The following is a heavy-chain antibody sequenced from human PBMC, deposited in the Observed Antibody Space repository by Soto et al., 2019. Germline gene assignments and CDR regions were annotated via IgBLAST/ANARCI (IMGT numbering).Heavy chain of an antibody. CDR3: ATITMIVVAYWGYFDY. D-gene: IGHD3-22*01. CDR1: GGSISSSSYY. Sequence: PSETLSLACTVSGGSISSSSYYWGWIRQPPGKGLEWIGSIYYSGSTYYNPSLKSRVTISVDTSKNQFSLKLSSVTAADTAVYYCATITMIVVAYWGYFDYWGQGTLVTVSS. CDR2: IYYSGST. J-gene: IGHJ4*02. V-gene: IGHV4-39*01.